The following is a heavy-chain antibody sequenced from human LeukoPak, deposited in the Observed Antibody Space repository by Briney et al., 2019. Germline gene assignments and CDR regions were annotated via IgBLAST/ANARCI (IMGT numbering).Heavy chain of an antibody. CDR2: ISGSGGST. D-gene: IGHD2-15*01. CDR1: GFTFSSYA. V-gene: IGHV3-23*01. CDR3: AKDVVVAATSIWYFDL. Sequence: GGSLRLSCAASGFTFSSYAMSWVRQAPGKGLEWVSAISGSGGSTYYADSVKGRFTISRDNSKNTLYLQMNSLRAEYTAVYYCAKDVVVAATSIWYFDLWGRGTLVTVSS. J-gene: IGHJ2*01.